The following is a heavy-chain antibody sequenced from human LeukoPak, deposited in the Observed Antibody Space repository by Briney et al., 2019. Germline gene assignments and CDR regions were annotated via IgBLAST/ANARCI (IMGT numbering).Heavy chain of an antibody. J-gene: IGHJ4*02. D-gene: IGHD3-22*01. CDR2: IVVGSGNT. CDR1: GFTFTSSA. CDR3: AADHLHYDSSGSKEN. Sequence: SVKVSCKASGFTFTSSAVQWVRQARGQCLEWIGWIVVGSGNTNYAQKFQERVTITRDMSTSTAYMELSSLRSEDTAVYYCAADHLHYDSSGSKENWGQGTLVTVSS. V-gene: IGHV1-58*01.